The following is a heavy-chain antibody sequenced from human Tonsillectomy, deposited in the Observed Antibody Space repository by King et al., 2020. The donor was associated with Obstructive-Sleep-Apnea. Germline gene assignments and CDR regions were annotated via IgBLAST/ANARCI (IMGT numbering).Heavy chain of an antibody. CDR2: ISYDGSNK. CDR1: GFTFSNYT. J-gene: IGHJ4*02. Sequence: VQLVESGGGVVQPGRSLRLSCAASGFTFSNYTMHWVRQAPGKGLEWVAVISYDGSNKYYADSVKGRFTISRDNSENTLYRQMKSLRTEDTAVYYCARDRCSSTRCLRPFDYWGQGTLVTVSS. V-gene: IGHV3-30-3*01. D-gene: IGHD2-2*01. CDR3: ARDRCSSTRCLRPFDY.